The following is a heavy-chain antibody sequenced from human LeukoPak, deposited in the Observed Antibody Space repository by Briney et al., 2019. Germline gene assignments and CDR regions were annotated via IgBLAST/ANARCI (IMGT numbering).Heavy chain of an antibody. CDR3: ARHAVRYMDV. J-gene: IGHJ6*03. D-gene: IGHD3-10*01. Sequence: SETLSLTCTVAGGSISSSSYYWGWIRQPPGKGLEWIGSIYYSGSTYYNASLKSRVTISVDTSKNQFSLKLSSVTAADTAVYYCARHAVRYMDVWGKGTTVTVSS. V-gene: IGHV4-39*01. CDR2: IYYSGST. CDR1: GGSISSSSYY.